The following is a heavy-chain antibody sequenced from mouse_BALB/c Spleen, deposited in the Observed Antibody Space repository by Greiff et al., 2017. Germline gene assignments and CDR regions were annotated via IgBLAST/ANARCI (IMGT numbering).Heavy chain of an antibody. J-gene: IGHJ3*01. V-gene: IGHV1-7*01. Sequence: QVQLQQSGAELAKPGASVKMSCKASGYTFTSYWMHWVKQRPGQGLEWIGYINPSTGYTEYNQKFKDKATLTADKSSSTAYMQLSSLTSEDSAVYYCARSGLGRFAYWGQGTLVTVSA. CDR2: INPSTGYT. D-gene: IGHD4-1*01. CDR3: ARSGLGRFAY. CDR1: GYTFTSYW.